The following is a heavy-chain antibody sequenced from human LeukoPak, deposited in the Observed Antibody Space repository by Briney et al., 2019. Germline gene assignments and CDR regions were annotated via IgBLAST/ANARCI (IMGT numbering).Heavy chain of an antibody. V-gene: IGHV3-20*04. D-gene: IGHD5-18*01. J-gene: IGHJ4*02. CDR2: INWNGGST. Sequence: GGSLRLSCAASGFTFSSYAMSWVRQAPGKGLEWVSGINWNGGSTGYVDSVKGRFTIYRDNAKNFLYLQMNSLRVEDTALYYCARDGYGYSYDYWGQGTLVTVSS. CDR1: GFTFSSYA. CDR3: ARDGYGYSYDY.